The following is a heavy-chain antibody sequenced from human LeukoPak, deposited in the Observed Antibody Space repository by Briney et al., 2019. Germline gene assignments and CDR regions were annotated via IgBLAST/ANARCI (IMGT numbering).Heavy chain of an antibody. J-gene: IGHJ4*02. CDR3: ARLVVPAAKAGDY. Sequence: GESLKISCKGSGYSFTSYWISWVRQMPGKGLEWMGRIDPSDSYTNYSPSFQGHVAISADKSISTAYLQWSSLKASDTAMYYCARLVVPAAKAGDYWGQGTLVTVSS. CDR1: GYSFTSYW. CDR2: IDPSDSYT. D-gene: IGHD2-2*01. V-gene: IGHV5-10-1*01.